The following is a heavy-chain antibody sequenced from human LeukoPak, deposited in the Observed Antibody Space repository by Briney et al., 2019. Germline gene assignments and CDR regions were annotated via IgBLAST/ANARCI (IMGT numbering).Heavy chain of an antibody. CDR1: AFTFRHNG. Sequence: GGSLPHSCAASAFTFRHNGMHWLHPAPGKGLEWVAVISYDGSNKYYADSVRGLFTISRDNSKNTLYLQMNSLRAEDTAVYYCARDGGWTFDYWGQGTLVTVSS. CDR2: ISYDGSNK. CDR3: ARDGGWTFDY. V-gene: IGHV3-30-3*01. J-gene: IGHJ4*02. D-gene: IGHD6-19*01.